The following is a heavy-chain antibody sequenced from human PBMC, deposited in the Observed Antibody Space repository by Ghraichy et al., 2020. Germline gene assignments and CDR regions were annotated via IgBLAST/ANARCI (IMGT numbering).Heavy chain of an antibody. V-gene: IGHV4-59*01. CDR1: GGSISSYY. D-gene: IGHD6-13*01. J-gene: IGHJ4*02. CDR3: ASSGIAAAGTFDY. Sequence: SETLSLTCTVSGGSISSYYWSWIRQPPGKGLEWIGYIYYSGSTNYNPSLKSRVTISVDTSKNQFSLKLSSVTAADTAVYYCASSGIAAAGTFDYWGQGTLVTVSS. CDR2: IYYSGST.